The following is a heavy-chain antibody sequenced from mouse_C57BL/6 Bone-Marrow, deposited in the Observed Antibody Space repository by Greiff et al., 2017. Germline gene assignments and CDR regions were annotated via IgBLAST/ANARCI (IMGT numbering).Heavy chain of an antibody. CDR2: IDPANGNT. CDR1: GFNIKNTY. CDR3: ARSLYYYGGSPYFDY. Sequence: EVQLQQSVAELVRPGASVKLSCTASGFNIKNTYMHWVKQRPEQGLEWIGRIDPANGNTKYAPKFQGKATITAYTSSNTAYLQLSSLTSEDTAIYYCARSLYYYGGSPYFDYWGQGTTLTVSS. J-gene: IGHJ2*01. D-gene: IGHD1-1*01. V-gene: IGHV14-3*01.